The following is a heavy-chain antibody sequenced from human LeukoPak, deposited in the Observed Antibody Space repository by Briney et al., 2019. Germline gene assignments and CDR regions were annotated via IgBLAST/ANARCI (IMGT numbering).Heavy chain of an antibody. CDR2: IYYSGST. D-gene: IGHD3-3*01. V-gene: IGHV4-39*07. CDR3: ARDRWYDFWSGYYH. J-gene: IGHJ4*02. CDR1: GGSISSSSYY. Sequence: PSETLSLTCTVSGGSISSSSYYWGWIRQPPGKGLEWIGSIYYSGSTYYNPSLKSRVTISVDTSKNQFSLKLSSVTAADTAVYYCARDRWYDFWSGYYHWGQGTLVTVSS.